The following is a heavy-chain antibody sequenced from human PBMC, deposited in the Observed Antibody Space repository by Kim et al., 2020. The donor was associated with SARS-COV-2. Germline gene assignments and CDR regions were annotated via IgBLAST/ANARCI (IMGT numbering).Heavy chain of an antibody. CDR2: IGTAGDP. D-gene: IGHD2-2*01. CDR1: GFTFSSYD. V-gene: IGHV3-13*05. J-gene: IGHJ4*02. Sequence: GGSLRLSCAASGFTFSSYDMHWVRQATGKGLEWVSAIGTAGDPYYPGSVKGRFTISRENAKNSLYLQMNSLRAGDTAVYYCARGGRGSESNALHLDYWGQGTLVTVSS. CDR3: ARGGRGSESNALHLDY.